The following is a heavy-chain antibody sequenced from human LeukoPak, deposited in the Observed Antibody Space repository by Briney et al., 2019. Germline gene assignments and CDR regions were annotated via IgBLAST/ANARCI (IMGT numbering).Heavy chain of an antibody. J-gene: IGHJ4*02. V-gene: IGHV3-23*01. Sequence: QSGGSLRLSCAASGFTFTTYSMTWVRQAPGKGLEWVSSIGGGGSTYYADSVQGRFTISRDNSKSTLYLQMNSLRAEDTAVYYCAKYRVPTTPYFHYWGQGTLVTVSS. D-gene: IGHD4/OR15-4a*01. CDR3: AKYRVPTTPYFHY. CDR2: IGGGGST. CDR1: GFTFTTYS.